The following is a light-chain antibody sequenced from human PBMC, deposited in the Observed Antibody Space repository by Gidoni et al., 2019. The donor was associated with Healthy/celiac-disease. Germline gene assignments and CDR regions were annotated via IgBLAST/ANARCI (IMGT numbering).Light chain of an antibody. Sequence: DIQMTQSPSTLSASVGDRVTITCRASQSISSWLAWYQQKPGKAPKLLIYKASSLESGVPSRFSGSGSGTEFTLTISSLQPDDFATYYCQQYNSYSPRTSTFGQGTKLEIK. CDR2: KAS. J-gene: IGKJ2*01. CDR3: QQYNSYSPRTST. V-gene: IGKV1-5*03. CDR1: QSISSW.